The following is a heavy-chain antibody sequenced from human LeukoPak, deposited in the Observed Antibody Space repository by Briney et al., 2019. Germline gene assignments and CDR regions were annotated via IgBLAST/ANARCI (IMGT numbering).Heavy chain of an antibody. CDR2: ISSNSKYI. V-gene: IGHV3-21*01. J-gene: IGHJ4*02. Sequence: GGSLRLSCAASGFTFNVYSMNWVRQAPGKGLEWASSISSNSKYIYYADSMRGRFTVSRDNAKNSLFLQLNSLRAEDTAVYYCARDSSDFDYWGQGTLVTVSS. CDR1: GFTFNVYS. CDR3: ARDSSDFDY. D-gene: IGHD3-22*01.